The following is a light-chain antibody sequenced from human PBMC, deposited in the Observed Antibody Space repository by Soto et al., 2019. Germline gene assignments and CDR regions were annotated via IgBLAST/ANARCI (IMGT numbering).Light chain of an antibody. CDR1: SSEIGGYNY. Sequence: QSALTQPASVSGSPGPSITISCPGTSSEIGGYNYVSWYQHHPGKAPKFIIYDVTNRPSGVSNPFSCSKSGNTASLTISGLQPEDEADYYCSSYTTSNTRQIVFGTGTKVTVL. V-gene: IGLV2-14*03. CDR3: SSYTTSNTRQIV. CDR2: DVT. J-gene: IGLJ1*01.